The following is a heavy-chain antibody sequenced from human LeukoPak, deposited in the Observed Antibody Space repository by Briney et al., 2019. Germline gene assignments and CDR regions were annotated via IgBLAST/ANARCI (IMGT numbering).Heavy chain of an antibody. J-gene: IGHJ6*02. Sequence: GGSLRLSCAASGFTFSDSWMSWVRQAPGKGLEWVANMNQDGSEKDYVDSVKGRFTISRDNARSSLYLQMGSLRAEDTAVYYCATYTHWVAGDVWGQGTTVTVSS. D-gene: IGHD3-16*01. V-gene: IGHV3-7*01. CDR1: GFTFSDSW. CDR3: ATYTHWVAGDV. CDR2: MNQDGSEK.